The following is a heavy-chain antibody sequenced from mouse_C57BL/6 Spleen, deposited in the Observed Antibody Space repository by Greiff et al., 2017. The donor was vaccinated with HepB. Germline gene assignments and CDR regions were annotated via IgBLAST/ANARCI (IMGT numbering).Heavy chain of an antibody. CDR1: GYAFSSSW. V-gene: IGHV1-82*01. CDR3: ARPYGYDYAMDY. CDR2: IYPGAGAT. Sequence: VQLQESGPELVKPGASVKISCKASGYAFSSSWMNWVKQRPGKGLEWIGRIYPGAGATNYTGKLEGKATLTADNSASTAYMHLSSLTSEGSAVYFCARPYGYDYAMDYWGQGTSVTVSS. D-gene: IGHD2-2*01. J-gene: IGHJ4*01.